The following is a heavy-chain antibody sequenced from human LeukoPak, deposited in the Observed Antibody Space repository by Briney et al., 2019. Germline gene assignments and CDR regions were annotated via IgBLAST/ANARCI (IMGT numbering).Heavy chain of an antibody. V-gene: IGHV3-48*01. CDR3: VKLRATSMAHSYYGLDV. Sequence: PGGSLRLSCAASGFTFSSCSMNWVRHAPGKGLELVSFISSRSSTIYYSDSVKGRFTISRDNAKDSLSLQMNSLRAEDTAVYYCVKLRATSMAHSYYGLDVWGQGTTVTVSS. J-gene: IGHJ6*02. D-gene: IGHD5-18*01. CDR2: ISSRSSTI. CDR1: GFTFSSCS.